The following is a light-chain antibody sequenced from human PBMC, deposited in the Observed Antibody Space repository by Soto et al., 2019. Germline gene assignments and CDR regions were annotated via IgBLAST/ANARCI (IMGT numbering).Light chain of an antibody. V-gene: IGKV1-5*01. Sequence: DIQMTQSLSTLSATAGDRVTITCRASQSISSWLAWYQHKPGKAPKLLIYDASNLDSGVPSRFSGGGSGTDFSLTISNLQPDDSATYYCQQYENYWTFGQGTRVEIK. CDR3: QQYENYWT. J-gene: IGKJ1*01. CDR2: DAS. CDR1: QSISSW.